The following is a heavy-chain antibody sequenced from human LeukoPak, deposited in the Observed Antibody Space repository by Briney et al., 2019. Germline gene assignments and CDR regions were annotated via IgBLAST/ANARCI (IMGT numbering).Heavy chain of an antibody. Sequence: GGSLRLSCAASGFTVSSNYMSWVREAPGKGLVWVSRINSDGSSTSYADSVKGRFTISRDNAKNTLYLQMNSLRAEDTGVYYCARIASHSSSWYDGGYWGQGTLVTVSS. V-gene: IGHV3-74*01. CDR2: INSDGSST. D-gene: IGHD6-13*01. CDR3: ARIASHSSSWYDGGY. CDR1: GFTVSSNY. J-gene: IGHJ4*02.